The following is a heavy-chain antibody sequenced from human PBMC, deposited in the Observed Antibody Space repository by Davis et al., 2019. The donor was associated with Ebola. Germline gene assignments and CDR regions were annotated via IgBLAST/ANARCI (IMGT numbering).Heavy chain of an antibody. CDR1: GFTFSSYG. V-gene: IGHV3-30*18. CDR3: AKDLPPFWSDYYTGPYGMDV. J-gene: IGHJ6*02. Sequence: GESLKISCAASGFTFSSYGMHWVRQAPGKGLEWVAVISYDGSNKYYADSVKGRFTISRDNSKNTLYLQMNSLRAEDTAVYYCAKDLPPFWSDYYTGPYGMDVWGQGTTVTVSS. D-gene: IGHD3-3*01. CDR2: ISYDGSNK.